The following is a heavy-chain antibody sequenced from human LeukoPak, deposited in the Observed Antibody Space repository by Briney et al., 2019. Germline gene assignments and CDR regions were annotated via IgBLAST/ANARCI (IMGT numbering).Heavy chain of an antibody. V-gene: IGHV3-30*03. CDR3: ARGSSWYWFDP. CDR2: ISYDGSNK. Sequence: PGGSLRLSCAASGFTFSSYGMHWVRQAPGKGLEWVAVISYDGSNKYYADSVKGRFTISRDNSKNTLYLQMNSLRAEDTAVYYCARGSSWYWFDPWGQGTLVTVSS. CDR1: GFTFSSYG. J-gene: IGHJ5*02. D-gene: IGHD6-13*01.